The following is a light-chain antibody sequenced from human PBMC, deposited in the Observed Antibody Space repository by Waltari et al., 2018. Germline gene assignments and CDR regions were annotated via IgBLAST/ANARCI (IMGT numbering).Light chain of an antibody. Sequence: QSALTQPPSASGSPGQSVAISCTGPSSDVGGYTYVSWSQQHPGKAPKLIIHEVSKRPSGVPDRFSGSKSGNTASLTVAGLQADDEADFYCSSYAGSNDPVVFGGGTKLTVL. CDR3: SSYAGSNDPVV. CDR1: SSDVGGYTY. CDR2: EVS. J-gene: IGLJ2*01. V-gene: IGLV2-8*01.